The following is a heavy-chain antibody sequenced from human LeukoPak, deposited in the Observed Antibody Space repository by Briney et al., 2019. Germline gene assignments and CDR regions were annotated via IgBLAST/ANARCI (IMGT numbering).Heavy chain of an antibody. Sequence: ASVKVSCKASGYTFTGHSMHWVRQAPGRGLEWMGWINPNSGGTNYAQNFQGRVTMTRDTSISTAYMELSRLTSDDTAVYYCARLGLAVTGTMNFDYWCQGTLVTVSS. CDR1: GYTFTGHS. CDR2: INPNSGGT. J-gene: IGHJ4*02. V-gene: IGHV1-2*02. CDR3: ARLGLAVTGTMNFDY. D-gene: IGHD6-19*01.